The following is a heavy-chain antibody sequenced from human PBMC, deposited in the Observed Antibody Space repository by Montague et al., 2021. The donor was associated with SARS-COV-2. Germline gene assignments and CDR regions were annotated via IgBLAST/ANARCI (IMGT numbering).Heavy chain of an antibody. CDR3: ARSIGDFWSGYEDYYSAMGV. V-gene: IGHV3-74*01. J-gene: IGHJ6*02. D-gene: IGHD3-3*01. Sequence: SLRLSCAASGFTFRSYWMHWVRQAPGKGLVWVSRINSDGSSTGYADSVKGRFTISRDNAKNTLYLQMNSLRAEDTAVYHCARSIGDFWSGYEDYYSAMGVWGQGTTVTVSS. CDR1: GFTFRSYW. CDR2: INSDGSST.